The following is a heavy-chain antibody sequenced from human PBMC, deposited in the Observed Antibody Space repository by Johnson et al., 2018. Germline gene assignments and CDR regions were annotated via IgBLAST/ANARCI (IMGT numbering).Heavy chain of an antibody. CDR2: TSYRPKWVN. J-gene: IGHJ3*01. CDR3: ARETQLWFGAVAN. Sequence: QVQLQQSGPGLVTPSQTLSLTCAISEDSVSSNSVAWTWIRQSPSIGLEWLGRTSYRPKWVNDYALFVNSRITMNPDTSQNKSSLQGNSVTPEDTALYYCARETQLWFGAVANWGQGTMVTVSA. D-gene: IGHD6-19*01. CDR1: EDSVSSNSVA. V-gene: IGHV6-1*01.